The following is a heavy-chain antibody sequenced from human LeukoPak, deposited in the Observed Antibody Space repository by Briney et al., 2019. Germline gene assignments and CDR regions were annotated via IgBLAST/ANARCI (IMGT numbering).Heavy chain of an antibody. CDR3: ARDSSGYYYFDY. CDR2: IYYSGST. Sequence: SETLSLTCTVSGGSISSSNYYWGWIRQPPGKRLEWIGSIYYSGSTYYNPSLKSRVTISVDTSKSQFSLKLYSVTAADTAVYYCARDSSGYYYFDYWGQGTLVTVSS. J-gene: IGHJ4*02. V-gene: IGHV4-39*07. CDR1: GGSISSSNYY. D-gene: IGHD3-22*01.